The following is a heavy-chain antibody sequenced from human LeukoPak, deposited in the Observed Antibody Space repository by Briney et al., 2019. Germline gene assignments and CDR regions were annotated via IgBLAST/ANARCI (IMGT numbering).Heavy chain of an antibody. J-gene: IGHJ4*02. CDR2: ISGSGSTT. CDR3: AKDSYDYVWGSYRPFDY. Sequence: GGSLRLSCAASGFNFSSPAMNWVRQAPGKGLEWVSAISGSGSTTYYADSVKGRFTISRDNSKNTLYLQMNTLRAEDTAVYYCAKDSYDYVWGSYRPFDYWGQGTLVTVSS. V-gene: IGHV3-23*01. CDR1: GFNFSSPA. D-gene: IGHD3-16*02.